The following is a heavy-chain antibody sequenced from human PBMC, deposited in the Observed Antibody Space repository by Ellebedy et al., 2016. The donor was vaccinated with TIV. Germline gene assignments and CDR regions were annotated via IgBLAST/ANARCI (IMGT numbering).Heavy chain of an antibody. CDR2: MYTSGT. CDR1: GDSIGSYY. V-gene: IGHV4-4*07. J-gene: IGHJ3*02. CDR3: ARDGAAGTPSHDAFDI. Sequence: SETLSLXXTVSGDSIGSYYWSWIRQPAGKGLEWIGRMYTSGTDYNPSLKSRVTMSVDTSKNQFSLKLSSVTAADTAVYYCARDGAAGTPSHDAFDIWGQGTMVAVSS. D-gene: IGHD6-19*01.